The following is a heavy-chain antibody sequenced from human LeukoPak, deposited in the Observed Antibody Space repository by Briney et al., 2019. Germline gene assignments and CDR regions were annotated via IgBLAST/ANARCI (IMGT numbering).Heavy chain of an antibody. D-gene: IGHD1-14*01. CDR3: ARSNGTWRYFFDS. J-gene: IGHJ4*02. CDR1: GGSISSSSYY. Sequence: PSETLSLTCTVSGGSISSSSYYWGWIRQPPGKRLESIGSVFYTGTTYCNPSLKSRVTISVDTSKTQFSLRLSSVTATDTAVYYCARSNGTWRYFFDSWGQGTLVTVSS. V-gene: IGHV4-39*01. CDR2: VFYTGTT.